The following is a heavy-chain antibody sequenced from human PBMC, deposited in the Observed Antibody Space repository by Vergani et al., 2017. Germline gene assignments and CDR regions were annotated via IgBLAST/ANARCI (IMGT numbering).Heavy chain of an antibody. J-gene: IGHJ6*02. CDR3: AKDSPIAAAGPYYYGMDV. CDR1: GFTFSDYY. V-gene: IGHV3-11*05. CDR2: ISSSSSYT. Sequence: VQLVESGGGLVKPGGSLRLSCAASGFTFSDYYMSWIRQAPGKGLEWVSYISSSSSYTNYADSVKGRFTISRDNAKNSLYLQMNSLRAEDTAVYYCAKDSPIAAAGPYYYGMDVWGQGTTVTVSS. D-gene: IGHD6-13*01.